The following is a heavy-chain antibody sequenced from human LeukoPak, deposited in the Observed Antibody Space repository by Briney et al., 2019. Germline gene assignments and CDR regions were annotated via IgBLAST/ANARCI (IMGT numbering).Heavy chain of an antibody. D-gene: IGHD3-9*01. CDR2: ISSSGSTI. J-gene: IGHJ6*02. V-gene: IGHV3-48*03. CDR1: GFTFSSYE. Sequence: GGSLRLSCAASGFTFSSYEMNWVRQAPGKGLEWVSYISSSGSTIYYADSVKGRFTISRDNAKNSLYLQMNSLRAEDTAVYYCARWTAIVRYLNTGEYYYGMDVWGQGTTVTVSS. CDR3: ARWTAIVRYLNTGEYYYGMDV.